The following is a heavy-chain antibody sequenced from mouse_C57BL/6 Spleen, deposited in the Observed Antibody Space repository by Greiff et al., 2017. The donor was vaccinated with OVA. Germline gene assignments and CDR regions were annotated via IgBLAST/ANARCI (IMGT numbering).Heavy chain of an antibody. D-gene: IGHD2-10*02. V-gene: IGHV1-53*01. CDR1: GYTFTSYW. CDR2: INPSNGGT. CDR3: AREKVWRYFDY. J-gene: IGHJ2*01. Sequence: VQLQQSGTELVKPGASVKLSCKASGYTFTSYWMHWVKQRLGQGLEWIGNINPSNGGTNYNEKFKSKATLTVDKSSSTAYMQLSSLTSEDSAVYYCAREKVWRYFDYWGQGTTLTVSS.